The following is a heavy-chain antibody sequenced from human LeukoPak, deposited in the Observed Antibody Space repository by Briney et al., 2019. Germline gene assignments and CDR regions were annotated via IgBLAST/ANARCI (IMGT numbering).Heavy chain of an antibody. D-gene: IGHD3-10*01. CDR1: GYTFTSYY. Sequence: GASVKVSCKASGYTFTSYYMHWVRQAPGQGLEWMGIINPSGGTTSYAQKFQGRVTMTRDTSTSTVYMELSSLRSEDTAVYYCARDSGGNVARYYFDCWGQGTLVTVSS. CDR3: ARDSGGNVARYYFDC. CDR2: INPSGGTT. J-gene: IGHJ4*02. V-gene: IGHV1-46*01.